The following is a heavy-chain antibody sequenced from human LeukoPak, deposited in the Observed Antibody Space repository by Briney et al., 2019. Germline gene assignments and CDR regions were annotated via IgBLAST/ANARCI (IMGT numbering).Heavy chain of an antibody. CDR3: ARRITMVRGVIGWFDP. D-gene: IGHD3-10*01. CDR1: GGSISNYY. CDR2: IYYSGST. V-gene: IGHV4-59*08. Sequence: PSETLSLTCTVSGGSISNYYWSWIRQPPGKGLEWIGYIYYSGSTNYNPSLKSRVTISVDTSKNQFSLKLSSVTAADTAVYYCARRITMVRGVIGWFDPWGQGTLVTVSS. J-gene: IGHJ5*02.